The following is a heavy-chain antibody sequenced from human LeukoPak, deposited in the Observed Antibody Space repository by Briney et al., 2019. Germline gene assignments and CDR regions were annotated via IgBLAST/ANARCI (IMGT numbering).Heavy chain of an antibody. CDR1: GGSISSSSYY. Sequence: PSETLSLTCTVSGGSISSSSYYWGWIRQPPGKGLGWIGSIYYSGSTYYNPSLKSRVTISVDTSKNQFSLKLSSVTAADTAVYYCVRQLGYCSSTSCYADKVDYWGQGTLVTVSS. CDR3: VRQLGYCSSTSCYADKVDY. CDR2: IYYSGST. V-gene: IGHV4-39*01. J-gene: IGHJ4*02. D-gene: IGHD2-2*01.